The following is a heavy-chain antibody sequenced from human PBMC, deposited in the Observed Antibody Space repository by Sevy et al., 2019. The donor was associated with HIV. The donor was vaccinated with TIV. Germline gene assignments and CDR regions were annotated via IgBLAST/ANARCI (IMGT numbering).Heavy chain of an antibody. CDR2: ISNEGNVY. D-gene: IGHD3-3*02. V-gene: IGHV3-30-3*01. J-gene: IGHJ4*02. Sequence: GGSLRLSCAVSGFSFDSYGMTWVRQAPGKGLEWVGVISNEGNVYHSADSVKGRFTISRDNSRNTLSLQMNNLRVDDMAVYYCARDPTIFGLVRGYCDYWGQGTLVTVSS. CDR3: ARDPTIFGLVRGYCDY. CDR1: GFSFDSYG.